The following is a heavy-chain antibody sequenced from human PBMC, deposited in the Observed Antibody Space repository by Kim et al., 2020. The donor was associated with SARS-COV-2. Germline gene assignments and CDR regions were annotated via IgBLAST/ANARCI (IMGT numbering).Heavy chain of an antibody. CDR2: ISTGGPLI. Sequence: GGSLRLSCAASGFRFSDFYMDWIRQVPGKGPEWVSHISTGGPLIYYADSVKGRFTVSRVDSQNSLFLQMNSLRAEDTAIYYCARDHHRNSYATGRYFPDFWSQGTRVTVSS. CDR3: ARDHHRNSYATGRYFPDF. J-gene: IGHJ4*02. D-gene: IGHD2-8*01. V-gene: IGHV3-11*01. CDR1: GFRFSDFY.